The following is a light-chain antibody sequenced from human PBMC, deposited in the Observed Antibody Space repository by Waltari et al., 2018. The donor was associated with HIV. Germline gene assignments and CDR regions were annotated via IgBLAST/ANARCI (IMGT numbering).Light chain of an antibody. CDR2: DVS. J-gene: IGLJ3*02. CDR1: SSDVGGYNY. Sequence: QSALTQPASVSGSPGQSITISCTGTSSDVGGYNYVSWYQQHPGKAPKLMIYDVSKRPSGVSNRLSGSKSGNTASLTISGLQAEDEADYYCCSYAGTSTWVFGGGTQLTVL. V-gene: IGLV2-23*02. CDR3: CSYAGTSTWV.